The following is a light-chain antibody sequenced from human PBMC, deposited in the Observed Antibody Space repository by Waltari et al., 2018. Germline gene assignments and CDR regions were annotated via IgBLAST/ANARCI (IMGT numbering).Light chain of an antibody. CDR3: GTWDSRLRSV. V-gene: IGLV1-51*01. Sequence: QSVLPQPPSVSAAPGQKVTISCSGNRSNIRNNYVSWYPQLPGTAPKLLIYDDNERPSRMPDRFSGSKSGTSATLGIPGLQTGDEADYYCGTWDSRLRSVFGSGTKVTVL. CDR1: RSNIRNNY. CDR2: DDN. J-gene: IGLJ1*01.